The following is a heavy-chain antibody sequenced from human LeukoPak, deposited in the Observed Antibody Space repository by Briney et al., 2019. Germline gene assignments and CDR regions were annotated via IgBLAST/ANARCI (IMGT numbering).Heavy chain of an antibody. CDR2: IYYSGST. V-gene: IGHV4-59*01. D-gene: IGHD6-13*01. Sequence: SETLSLTRTVSGGSISSYYWSWIRQPPGKGLEWIGYIYYSGSTNYNPSLKSRVTISADTSKNQFSLKLSSVTAADTAVYYCATSSSSWYKEFDYWGQGALVTVSS. CDR3: ATSSSSWYKEFDY. J-gene: IGHJ4*02. CDR1: GGSISSYY.